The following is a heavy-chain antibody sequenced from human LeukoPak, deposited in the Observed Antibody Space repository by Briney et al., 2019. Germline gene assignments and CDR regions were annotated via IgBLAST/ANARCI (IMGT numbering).Heavy chain of an antibody. D-gene: IGHD1-20*01. CDR2: IKQDGSEK. CDR3: ARGQYNWNRNYHNWFDP. V-gene: IGHV3-7*01. Sequence: GGSLRLSCAASGFTFSSYWMSWVRQAPGKGLEWVANIKQDGSEKYYVDSVKGRFTISRDNAKNSLYLQMNSLRAEDTAVYYCARGQYNWNRNYHNWFDPWGQGTLVTVSS. J-gene: IGHJ5*02. CDR1: GFTFSSYW.